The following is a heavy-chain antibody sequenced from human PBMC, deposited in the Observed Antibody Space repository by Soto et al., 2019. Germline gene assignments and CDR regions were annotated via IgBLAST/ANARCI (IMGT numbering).Heavy chain of an antibody. CDR1: GFTFSSYA. V-gene: IGHV3-23*01. D-gene: IGHD3-16*01. J-gene: IGHJ4*02. Sequence: PGGSLRLSCAASGFTFSSYAMSWVRQAPGKGLAWVSGISVSGGSTYYADSVKGRFTISRDNSKNTLYLQMNSLRAEDTAVYYYASNTRYDPPDYWGQGTLVTVSS. CDR3: ASNTRYDPPDY. CDR2: ISVSGGST.